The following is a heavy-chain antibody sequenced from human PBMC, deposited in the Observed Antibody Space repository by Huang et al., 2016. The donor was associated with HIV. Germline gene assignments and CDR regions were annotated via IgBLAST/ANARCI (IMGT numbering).Heavy chain of an antibody. CDR2: MKPQSGNT. J-gene: IGHJ4*02. D-gene: IGHD3-22*01. Sequence: HVQLVQSGAEVKKPGASVKVSCKASGFNFNNYELNWLRQAPGQGFDGRGWMKPQSGNTGYAQKFQGRVTITRNTSITTAYMELRSLRSEDTAVYYCARARGFLYDSTGYYSRYYFDSWGQGTLVTISS. CDR3: ARARGFLYDSTGYYSRYYFDS. CDR1: GFNFNNYE. V-gene: IGHV1-8*03.